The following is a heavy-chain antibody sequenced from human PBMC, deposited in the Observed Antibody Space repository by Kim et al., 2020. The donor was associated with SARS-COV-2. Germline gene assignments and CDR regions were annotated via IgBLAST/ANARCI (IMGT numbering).Heavy chain of an antibody. Sequence: SETLSLTCTVSGGSISSSSYYWGWIRQPPGKGLEWIGSIYYSGSTYYNPSLKSRVTISVDTSKNQFSLKLSSVTAADTAVYYCAFLFPRGRDYWGQGTLVTVSS. J-gene: IGHJ4*02. V-gene: IGHV4-39*07. CDR1: GGSISSSSYY. CDR3: AFLFPRGRDY. CDR2: IYYSGST.